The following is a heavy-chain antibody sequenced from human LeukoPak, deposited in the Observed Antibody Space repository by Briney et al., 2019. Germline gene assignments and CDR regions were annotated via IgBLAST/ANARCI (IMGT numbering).Heavy chain of an antibody. CDR1: GDSISLSFYY. J-gene: IGHJ4*02. Sequence: PSQTLSLTCSVSGDSISLSFYYWGWIRQPPGKALEWIGSVYYSGTTSYNPSLKSRVTISVDMSKNHFSLRLRSVTAADTAMYYCARGTLYRGWSYYLDFWGQGSQVTVSS. CDR3: ARGTLYRGWSYYLDF. V-gene: IGHV4-39*07. CDR2: VYYSGTT. D-gene: IGHD6-19*01.